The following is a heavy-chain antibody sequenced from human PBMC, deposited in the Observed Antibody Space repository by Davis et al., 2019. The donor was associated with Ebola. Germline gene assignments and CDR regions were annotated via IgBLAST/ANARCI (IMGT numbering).Heavy chain of an antibody. V-gene: IGHV3-7*01. CDR3: ARGLNMVVTGTGDY. CDR2: IKQDGSDK. Sequence: PGGSLRLSCAASGFTFSSFWMSWVRQAPGKGLEWVANIKQDGSDKYYMDSVKGRFTVSRDNAKNSLYLQMNTLRAEDTAVYYCARGLNMVVTGTGDYWGQGTLVTVSS. CDR1: GFTFSSFW. D-gene: IGHD2-21*02. J-gene: IGHJ4*02.